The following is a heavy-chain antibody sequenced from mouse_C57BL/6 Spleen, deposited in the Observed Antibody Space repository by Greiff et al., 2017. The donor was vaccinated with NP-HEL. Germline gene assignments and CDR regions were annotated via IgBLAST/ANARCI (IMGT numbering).Heavy chain of an antibody. V-gene: IGHV1-80*01. CDR3: ARGGLRAWFAY. D-gene: IGHD2-4*01. J-gene: IGHJ3*01. CDR2: IYPGDGDT. CDR1: GYAFRSYW. Sequence: VQLQQSGAELVKPGASVKISCKASGYAFRSYWMNWVKQRPGKGLEWIGQIYPGDGDTNYNGKFKGKATLTADKSSSTAYMQLSSLTSEDSAVYFCARGGLRAWFAYWGQGTLVTVSA.